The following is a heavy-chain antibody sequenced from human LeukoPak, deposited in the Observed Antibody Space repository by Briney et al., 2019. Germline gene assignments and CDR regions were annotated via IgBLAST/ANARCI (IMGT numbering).Heavy chain of an antibody. Sequence: PSETLSLTCTVSSGSISSADYYWSWFRQYPGKGLLEWIGYICYSGTTYYNPSLKSRLSISVDTPNNQFSLRMRSVTAADTAMYFCARKRDDGDYHIDYWGQGIPVTVSS. CDR3: ARKRDDGDYHIDY. J-gene: IGHJ4*02. CDR2: ICYSGTT. D-gene: IGHD4-17*01. CDR1: SGSISSADYY. V-gene: IGHV4-31*03.